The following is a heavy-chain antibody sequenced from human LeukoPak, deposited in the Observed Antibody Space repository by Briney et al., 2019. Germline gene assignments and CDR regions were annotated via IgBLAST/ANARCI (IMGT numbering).Heavy chain of an antibody. V-gene: IGHV3-48*01. J-gene: IGHJ5*02. CDR2: ISSSSSTI. Sequence: GGSLRLSCAASGFTFSSYSMNWVRQAAGKGLEWVSYISSSSSTIYYADSAKGRFTISRDNAENSLYLQMNILRAEDTAVYYCASGWFDPWGQGTLVTVSS. CDR1: GFTFSSYS. CDR3: ASGWFDP.